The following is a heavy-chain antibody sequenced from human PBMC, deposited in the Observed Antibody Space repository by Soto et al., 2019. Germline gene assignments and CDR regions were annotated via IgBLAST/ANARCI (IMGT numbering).Heavy chain of an antibody. V-gene: IGHV1-3*01. CDR1: GYTFTNNA. CDR3: ARDQGLCSGGSCWGYFDY. J-gene: IGHJ4*02. Sequence: ASVKVSCKASGYTFTNNAIHWVRQAPGQRLEWMGRINAANGNTKYSQKFQGRVTITRDTSASTAYMELSSLRSEDTAVYYCARDQGLCSGGSCWGYFDYWGQGTLVTVSS. D-gene: IGHD2-15*01. CDR2: INAANGNT.